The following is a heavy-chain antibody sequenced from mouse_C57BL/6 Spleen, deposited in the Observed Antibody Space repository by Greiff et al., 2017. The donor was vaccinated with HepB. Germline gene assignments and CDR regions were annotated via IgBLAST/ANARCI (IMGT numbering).Heavy chain of an antibody. Sequence: VQLQQSGAELVKPGASVKISCKASGYTFTDYYINWVKPRPGQGLAWTGKIGPGSGSTYYNETFKGKATLTADKSSSTAYMQLSSLTSEDSAVYLCAGSSGSDYWGKGTTLTVSS. CDR2: IGPGSGST. CDR3: AGSSGSDY. D-gene: IGHD3-2*02. V-gene: IGHV1-77*01. CDR1: GYTFTDYY. J-gene: IGHJ2*01.